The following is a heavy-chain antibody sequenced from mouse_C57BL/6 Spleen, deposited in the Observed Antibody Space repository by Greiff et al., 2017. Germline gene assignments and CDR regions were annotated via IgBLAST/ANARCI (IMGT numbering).Heavy chain of an antibody. CDR3: TRRGYSNSYFAY. Sequence: VKLMESGAELVRPGASVTLSCKASGYTFTDYEMHWVKQTPVHGLEWIGAIDPETGGTAYNQKFKGKAILTADKASSTAYMELRSLTSEDSAVYYCTRRGYSNSYFAYWGQGTTLTVAS. CDR2: IDPETGGT. V-gene: IGHV1-15*01. D-gene: IGHD2-5*01. J-gene: IGHJ2*01. CDR1: GYTFTDYE.